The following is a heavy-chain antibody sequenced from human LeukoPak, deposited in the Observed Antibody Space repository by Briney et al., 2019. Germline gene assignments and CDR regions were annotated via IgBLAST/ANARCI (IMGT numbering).Heavy chain of an antibody. D-gene: IGHD3-9*01. CDR1: GFTFSSYW. Sequence: QTGGSLRLSCAASGFTFSSYWMHWVRQAPGKGLEWVAFIRYDGSKIYYADSVKGRLTISKDNSKNTLYLQMNSLRAEDTAMYYCAKGHHENYFNVDYWGQGTLVTVSS. V-gene: IGHV3-30*02. CDR3: AKGHHENYFNVDY. J-gene: IGHJ4*02. CDR2: IRYDGSKI.